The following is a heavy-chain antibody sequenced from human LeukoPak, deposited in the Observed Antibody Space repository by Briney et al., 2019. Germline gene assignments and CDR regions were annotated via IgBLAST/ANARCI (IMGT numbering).Heavy chain of an antibody. J-gene: IGHJ3*02. Sequence: ASVKVSCKASGYTFTGYYMHWVRQAPGQGLEWMGWINPNSGGTNYAQKFQGRVTMTRDTSISTAYMELSRLRSDDTAVYYCARGLGGSSGYFDAFDIWGKGTMVTVSS. V-gene: IGHV1-2*02. D-gene: IGHD3-22*01. CDR1: GYTFTGYY. CDR3: ARGLGGSSGYFDAFDI. CDR2: INPNSGGT.